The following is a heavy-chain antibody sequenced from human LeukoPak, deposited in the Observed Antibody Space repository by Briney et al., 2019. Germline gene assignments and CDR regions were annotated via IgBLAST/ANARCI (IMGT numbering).Heavy chain of an antibody. CDR1: GYSFTGYY. Sequence: ASVKVSCKASGYSFTGYYMHWLRQAPGQGLEWMGWINPNSGGTNYAQKFQGRVTMTRDTSISTAYMELSRLRPDDTAVYYCARVRTGIAAAGRDFAFDIWGQGTMVTVSS. CDR2: INPNSGGT. J-gene: IGHJ3*02. V-gene: IGHV1-2*02. CDR3: ARVRTGIAAAGRDFAFDI. D-gene: IGHD6-13*01.